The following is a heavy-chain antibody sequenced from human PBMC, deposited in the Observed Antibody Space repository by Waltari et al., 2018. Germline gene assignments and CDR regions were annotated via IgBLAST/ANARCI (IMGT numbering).Heavy chain of an antibody. CDR2: IIPILGIA. CDR1: GGTFSSYG. J-gene: IGHJ4*02. Sequence: QVQLVQSGAEVKKPGSSVKVSCKASGGTFSSYGSRWVRQAPGQGLEWMGGIIPILGIANYAQKFQGRVTITADNSTSTAYMELSSLRSEHTAVYYCARDLIAADDYWGQGTLVTVSS. V-gene: IGHV1-69*10. CDR3: ARDLIAADDY. D-gene: IGHD6-13*01.